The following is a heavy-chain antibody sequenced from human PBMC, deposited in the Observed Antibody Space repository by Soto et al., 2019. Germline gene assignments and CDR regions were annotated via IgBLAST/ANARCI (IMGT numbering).Heavy chain of an antibody. CDR2: IYYSGST. D-gene: IGHD3-3*01. V-gene: IGHV4-59*01. CDR3: ARDSGYDFWSGYYPSQYYGMDV. CDR1: GGSISSYY. Sequence: PSETLCLTCTVSGGSISSYYWSWIRQPPGKGLEWIGYIYYSGSTNYNPSLKSRVTISVDTSKNQFSLKLSSVTAADTAVYYCARDSGYDFWSGYYPSQYYGMDVWGQGTTVTVSS. J-gene: IGHJ6*02.